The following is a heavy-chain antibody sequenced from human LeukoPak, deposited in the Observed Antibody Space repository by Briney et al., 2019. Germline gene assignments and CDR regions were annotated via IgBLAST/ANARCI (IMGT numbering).Heavy chain of an antibody. CDR3: ATDLEWFLS. J-gene: IGHJ5*01. CDR2: FDLEDGHT. Sequence: ASVKVSCKASGYTFTSYDINWVRQATGQGLEWMGGFDLEDGHTIYAQKFQGRVTMTEDTSTDTAYMELSSLTSEDTAVYYCATDLEWFLSWGQGTLVTVSS. D-gene: IGHD3-3*01. V-gene: IGHV1-24*01. CDR1: GYTFTSYD.